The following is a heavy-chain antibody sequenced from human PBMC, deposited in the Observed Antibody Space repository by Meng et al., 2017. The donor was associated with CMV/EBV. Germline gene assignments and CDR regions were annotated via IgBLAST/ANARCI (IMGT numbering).Heavy chain of an antibody. D-gene: IGHD2-2*02. V-gene: IGHV3-23*01. CDR2: ISGSGGST. CDR1: GFTFSSYA. Sequence: GESLKISCAASGFTFSSYAMSWVRQAPGKGLEWVSAISGSGGSTYYADSVKGRFTISRDNSKNTLYLQMNSLRAEDTAVYYCASLYCSSTSCYNRYYYYYGMDVWGQGTTVTVSS. CDR3: ASLYCSSTSCYNRYYYYYGMDV. J-gene: IGHJ6*02.